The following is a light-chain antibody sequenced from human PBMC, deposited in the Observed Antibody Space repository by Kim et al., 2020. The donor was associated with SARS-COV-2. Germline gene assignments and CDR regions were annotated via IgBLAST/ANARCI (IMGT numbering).Light chain of an antibody. J-gene: IGLJ3*02. CDR3: QSYDSSNLWV. Sequence: KTVTISCTRSSGIIASNYVQWYQQRPGSAPTTVIYEDNQRPSGVPDRFSGSIDSSSNSASLTISGLKTEDEADYYCQSYDSSNLWVFGGGTKLTVL. V-gene: IGLV6-57*03. CDR1: SGIIASNY. CDR2: EDN.